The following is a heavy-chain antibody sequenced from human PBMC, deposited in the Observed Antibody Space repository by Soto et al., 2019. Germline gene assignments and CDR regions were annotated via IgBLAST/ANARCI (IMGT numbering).Heavy chain of an antibody. CDR3: AKVNLEARPPYYFDY. V-gene: IGHV3-66*01. Sequence: EVQLVESGGGLVRPGGSLRLSCAVSGFNVGDTQMTWVRQAPGRGLEWVSALYTGGSKYYRDSLKGRFTTSRDTSKNILYLQMSGLRVDDTAVYFCAKVNLEARPPYYFDYWGWGTLVTVSS. J-gene: IGHJ4*02. CDR2: LYTGGSK. CDR1: GFNVGDTQ. D-gene: IGHD6-6*01.